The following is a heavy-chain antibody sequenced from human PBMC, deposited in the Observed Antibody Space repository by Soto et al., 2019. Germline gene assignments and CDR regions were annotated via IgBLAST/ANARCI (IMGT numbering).Heavy chain of an antibody. D-gene: IGHD2-15*01. CDR2: ISYDGSNK. Sequence: PGGSLRLSCAASGFTFSSYGMHWVRQAPGKGLEWVAVISYDGSNKYYADSVKGRFTISRDNSKNTLYLQMNSLRAEDTAVYYCARLLVVVVIDSDGMDVWGQGTTVTVSS. V-gene: IGHV3-30*03. CDR1: GFTFSSYG. CDR3: ARLLVVVVIDSDGMDV. J-gene: IGHJ6*02.